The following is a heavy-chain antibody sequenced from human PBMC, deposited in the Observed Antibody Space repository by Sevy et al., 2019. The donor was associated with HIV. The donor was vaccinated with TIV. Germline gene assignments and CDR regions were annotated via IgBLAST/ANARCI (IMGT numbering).Heavy chain of an antibody. CDR1: GFTFSDYY. D-gene: IGHD6-13*01. J-gene: IGHJ5*02. V-gene: IGHV3-11*01. Sequence: GGSLRLSCAASGFTFSDYYMSWIRQAPGKGLEWVSYISSSGSTIYYADSVKGRFTISRDNAKNSLYLQMNSLRAEDTAVYYCARIDSSSWHRSNKKENWFDPWGQGTLVTVSS. CDR3: ARIDSSSWHRSNKKENWFDP. CDR2: ISSSGSTI.